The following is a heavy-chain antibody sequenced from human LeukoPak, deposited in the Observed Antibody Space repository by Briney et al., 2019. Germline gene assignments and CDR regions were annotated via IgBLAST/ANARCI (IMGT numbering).Heavy chain of an antibody. J-gene: IGHJ3*02. Sequence: ASVTVPCKASGYTFTSYYMHWVRQAPGQGLEWMGIINPSGGSTSYAQKFQGRVTMTRDTSTSTVYMELSSLRSEDTAVYYCARDRGYSYGSDAFDIWGQGTMVTVSS. CDR2: INPSGGST. D-gene: IGHD5-18*01. V-gene: IGHV1-46*01. CDR3: ARDRGYSYGSDAFDI. CDR1: GYTFTSYY.